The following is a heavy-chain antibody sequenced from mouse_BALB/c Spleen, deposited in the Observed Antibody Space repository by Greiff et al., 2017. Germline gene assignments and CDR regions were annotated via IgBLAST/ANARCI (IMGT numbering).Heavy chain of an antibody. CDR3: ARGDLFAY. CDR2: ISYSGST. V-gene: IGHV3-2*02. D-gene: IGHD3-3*01. CDR1: GYSITSDYA. Sequence: VQLQQSGPGLVKPSQSLSLTCTVTGYSITSDYAWNWIRQFPGNKLEWMGYISYSGSTSYNPSLKSRISITRDTSKNQFFLQLNSVTTEDTATYYCARGDLFAYWGQGTLVTVSA. J-gene: IGHJ3*01.